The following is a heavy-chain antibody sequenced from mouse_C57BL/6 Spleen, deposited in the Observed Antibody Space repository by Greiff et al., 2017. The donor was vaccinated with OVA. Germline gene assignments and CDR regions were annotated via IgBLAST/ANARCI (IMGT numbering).Heavy chain of an antibody. V-gene: IGHV1-69*01. Sequence: QVQLQQPGAELVMPGASVKLSCKASGYTFTSYWMHWVKQRPGQGLEWIGEIDPSDSYTNYNQKFKGKSTLTVDKSSSTAYMQLSGLTSEDSAVYYCARSPYYYGSSYVGYFDYWGQGTTLTVSS. CDR1: GYTFTSYW. D-gene: IGHD1-1*01. CDR2: IDPSDSYT. J-gene: IGHJ2*01. CDR3: ARSPYYYGSSYVGYFDY.